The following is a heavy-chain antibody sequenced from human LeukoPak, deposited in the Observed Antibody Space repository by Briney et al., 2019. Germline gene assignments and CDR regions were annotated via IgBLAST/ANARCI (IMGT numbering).Heavy chain of an antibody. CDR3: ARLVCSGGSCYYFDY. J-gene: IGHJ4*02. CDR2: IYYSGST. D-gene: IGHD2-15*01. V-gene: IGHV4-39*01. CDR1: GGSISSSSYY. Sequence: SETLSLTCTVSGGSISSSSYYWGWIRQPPGKGLEWIGSIYYSGSTYYNPSLKSRVTISVDTSKNQFSLKLSSVTAADTAVYYCARLVCSGGSCYYFDYWGQGTLVTVSS.